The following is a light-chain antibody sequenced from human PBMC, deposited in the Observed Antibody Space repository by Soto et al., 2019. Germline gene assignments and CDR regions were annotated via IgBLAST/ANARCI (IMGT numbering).Light chain of an antibody. CDR3: QQSYSSPPT. Sequence: EIVMTQSPATLSVPPGERATLSCRASQSVSTNFAWYQQKPGQAPRLLIYGASTRATAVPDRVTASGSGTEFTLTISSLQPEDFATYYCQQSYSSPPTFGQGTKVDIK. J-gene: IGKJ1*01. V-gene: IGKV3-15*01. CDR2: GAS. CDR1: QSVSTN.